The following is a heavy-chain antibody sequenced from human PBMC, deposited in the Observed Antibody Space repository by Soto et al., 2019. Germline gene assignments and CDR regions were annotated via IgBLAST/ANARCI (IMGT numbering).Heavy chain of an antibody. J-gene: IGHJ3*01. D-gene: IGHD3-22*01. CDR2: ISGDSNYI. V-gene: IGHV3-21*01. Sequence: GGSLRLSCAASGFSFRCYNMDWVRQAPGKGLEWVSSISGDSNYIYYADSVQGRFTISRDNAKNSVYLQMNSLRAEDTAVYYCARVVYFDRSAYGLWGQGTMVTVSS. CDR3: ARVVYFDRSAYGL. CDR1: GFSFRCYN.